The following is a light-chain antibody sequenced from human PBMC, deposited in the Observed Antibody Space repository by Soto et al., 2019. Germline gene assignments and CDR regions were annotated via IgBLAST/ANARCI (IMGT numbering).Light chain of an antibody. CDR2: GAS. J-gene: IGKJ4*01. Sequence: EIVLTQSPGTLSLSPGERATLSCRASHSVSSSYLAWYQQKPGQAPMLLIYGASSRATGIPDRFSGSGSGPDYTLTISSLETEDFAVYYCQHYGSSPLTFGGGTKVEIK. CDR1: HSVSSSY. V-gene: IGKV3-20*01. CDR3: QHYGSSPLT.